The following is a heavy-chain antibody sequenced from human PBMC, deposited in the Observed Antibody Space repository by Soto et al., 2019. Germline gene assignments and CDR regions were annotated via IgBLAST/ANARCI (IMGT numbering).Heavy chain of an antibody. Sequence: PGESLKISCKGPGYSFTSYWISWVRQMPGKGLEWMGRIDPSDSYTNYSPSFQGHVTISADKSISTAYLQWSSLKASDTAMYYCARQPMIAPYYYYYYGMDVWGQGTTVTVSS. D-gene: IGHD3-22*01. CDR1: GYSFTSYW. CDR3: ARQPMIAPYYYYYYGMDV. V-gene: IGHV5-10-1*01. J-gene: IGHJ6*02. CDR2: IDPSDSYT.